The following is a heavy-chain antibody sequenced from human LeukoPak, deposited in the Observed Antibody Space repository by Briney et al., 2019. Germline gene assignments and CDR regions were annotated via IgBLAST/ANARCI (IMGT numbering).Heavy chain of an antibody. CDR3: TREDRPFCPFAY. D-gene: IGHD3-22*01. CDR1: GGSIDITNY. Sequence: SETLSLTCGASGGSIDITNYWSWVRQAPGKGLEWIGEISHDGTTNHNPSLRSRVAMSLDRANNQFSLSLTSVTAADTAVYYCTREDRPFCPFAYWGQGVLVTVSS. J-gene: IGHJ4*02. CDR2: ISHDGTT. V-gene: IGHV4-4*02.